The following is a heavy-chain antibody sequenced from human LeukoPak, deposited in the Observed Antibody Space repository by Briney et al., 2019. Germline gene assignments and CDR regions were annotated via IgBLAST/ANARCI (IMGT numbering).Heavy chain of an antibody. Sequence: ASVKVSCKASGYTFTSYGISWVRQAPGQGLEWMGWISAYNGNTNYAQKLQGRVTMTTDTSTSTAYMELRSLRSDDTAVYYCAKSEMYCYGGICYPFYYMDVWGKGTTVTVSS. CDR2: ISAYNGNT. D-gene: IGHD2-15*01. CDR1: GYTFTSYG. CDR3: AKSEMYCYGGICYPFYYMDV. V-gene: IGHV1-18*01. J-gene: IGHJ6*03.